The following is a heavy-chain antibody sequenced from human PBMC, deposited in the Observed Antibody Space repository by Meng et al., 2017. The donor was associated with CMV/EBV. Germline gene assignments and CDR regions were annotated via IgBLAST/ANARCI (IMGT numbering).Heavy chain of an antibody. Sequence: ASVKVSCKASGYTFTSYDSNWVRQATGQGLEWMGWMNPNSGNTGYAQKFQGRVIMTRNNSISTAYMELSSLRSEDTAVYYCARRKSAYYYYGMDVWGQGTTVTVSS. CDR3: ARRKSAYYYYGMDV. J-gene: IGHJ6*02. CDR2: MNPNSGNT. V-gene: IGHV1-8*01. CDR1: GYTFTSYD.